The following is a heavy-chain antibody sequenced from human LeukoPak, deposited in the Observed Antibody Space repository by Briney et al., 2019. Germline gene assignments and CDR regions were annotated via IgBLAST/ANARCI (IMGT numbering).Heavy chain of an antibody. J-gene: IGHJ6*02. CDR3: ARDWWGYYGMDV. Sequence: GGSLRLSCAASGFTFSSYGMHWVRQAPGKGLEWVAVIWYDGSNKYYADSVKGRFTISRDNSKNTLYLQMNSLRAEDTAVYYCARDWWGYYGMDVWGQGTTVTVSS. V-gene: IGHV3-33*01. CDR1: GFTFSSYG. CDR2: IWYDGSNK. D-gene: IGHD2-15*01.